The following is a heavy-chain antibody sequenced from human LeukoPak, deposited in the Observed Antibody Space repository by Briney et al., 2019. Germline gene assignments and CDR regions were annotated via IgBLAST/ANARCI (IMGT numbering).Heavy chain of an antibody. J-gene: IGHJ4*02. CDR3: ARVSWEFELYEIKAFDY. CDR2: INPNSGGT. D-gene: IGHD3-10*01. Sequence: SVKVSCKASGYTFTGYYMHWVRQAPGQGLEWMGWINPNSGGTNYAQKFQGRVTMTRDTSISTAYMELSRLRSDDTAVYYCARVSWEFELYEIKAFDYWGQGTLVTVSS. V-gene: IGHV1-2*02. CDR1: GYTFTGYY.